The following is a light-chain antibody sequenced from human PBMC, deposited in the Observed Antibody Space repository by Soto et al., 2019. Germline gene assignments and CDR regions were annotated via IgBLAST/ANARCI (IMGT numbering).Light chain of an antibody. J-gene: IGKJ1*01. V-gene: IGKV3-20*01. CDR1: ESVSGSL. Sequence: ESVLTQSPGTLSLFPGERATLSCMPSESVSGSLLAWYQQKRGQAPRLLIYGASSRATGIQDRFSGSGSGTDFTLTISRLEPEDFAVYYCQQYGSSRTFGQGSKVDVK. CDR3: QQYGSSRT. CDR2: GAS.